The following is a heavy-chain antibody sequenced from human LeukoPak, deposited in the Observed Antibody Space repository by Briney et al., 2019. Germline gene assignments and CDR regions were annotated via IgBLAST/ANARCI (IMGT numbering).Heavy chain of an antibody. J-gene: IGHJ4*02. CDR1: GGSFSGYY. CDR2: INHSGST. V-gene: IGHV4-34*01. D-gene: IGHD1-26*01. Sequence: SETLSLTCAVYGGSFSGYYWSWIRQPPGKGLEWIGEINHSGSTNYNPSLKSRVTISVDTSKNQFSLKLSSVTAADTAVYYCGIVGVSTDFDYWGQGTLVTVSS. CDR3: GIVGVSTDFDY.